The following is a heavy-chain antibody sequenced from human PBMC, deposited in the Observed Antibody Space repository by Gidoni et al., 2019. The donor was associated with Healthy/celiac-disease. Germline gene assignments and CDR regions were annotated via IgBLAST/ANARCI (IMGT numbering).Heavy chain of an antibody. J-gene: IGHJ4*02. CDR1: GFTVRSYG. CDR3: AKEKAAGRTIFGVVIKGPGGYFDY. D-gene: IGHD3-3*01. CDR2: ISYDGSNK. V-gene: IGHV3-30*18. Sequence: QVQLAESGGGVVQPGRSLRLSCAASGFTVRSYGMHWVCQAPGKGLEWVAVISYDGSNKYYADSVKGRFTISRDNSKNTLYLQMNSLRAEDTAVYYCAKEKAAGRTIFGVVIKGPGGYFDYWGQGTLVTVSS.